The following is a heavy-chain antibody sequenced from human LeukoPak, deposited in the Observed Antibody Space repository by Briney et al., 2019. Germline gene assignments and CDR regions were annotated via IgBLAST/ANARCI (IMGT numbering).Heavy chain of an antibody. CDR1: GFIFSNYA. Sequence: GGSLRLSCAASGFIFSNYAMHWVRQAPGKGLEWVAVISYDGSNKYYAESVKGRFTISRDNSKNALYLQMNSLRAEDTAVYYCARSYYDILTGYGEVDYWGQGTLVTVSS. CDR3: ARSYYDILTGYGEVDY. J-gene: IGHJ4*02. D-gene: IGHD3-9*01. V-gene: IGHV3-30*04. CDR2: ISYDGSNK.